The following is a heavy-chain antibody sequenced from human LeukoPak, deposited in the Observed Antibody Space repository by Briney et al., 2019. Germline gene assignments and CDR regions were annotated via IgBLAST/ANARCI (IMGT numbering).Heavy chain of an antibody. CDR1: GFTFSSYE. CDR2: ISSSGSTI. D-gene: IGHD3-10*02. CDR3: AELGITMIGGV. J-gene: IGHJ6*04. V-gene: IGHV3-48*03. Sequence: PGGSLTLSCAASGFTFSSYEMNWVRQAPGKGLEWVSYISSSGSTIFYADSVKGRFPLSRHNAKNSLYLHMNTLRAEDTAVYYCAELGITMIGGVWGKGTTVTISS.